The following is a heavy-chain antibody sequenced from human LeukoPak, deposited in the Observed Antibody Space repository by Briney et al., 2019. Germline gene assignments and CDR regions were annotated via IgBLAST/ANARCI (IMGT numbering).Heavy chain of an antibody. CDR2: IYDSGST. Sequence: SETLSLTCAVSSGSITSNSWSWTRQPPGKGLEWIGDIYDSGSTNHNPSVKSRVTISIDTSKNHFSLKLSPVTAADTAVYYCARLMITVTDYYYYAMDVWGQETTVTLSS. J-gene: IGHJ6*02. V-gene: IGHV4-59*08. CDR1: SGSITSNS. D-gene: IGHD4-17*01. CDR3: ARLMITVTDYYYYAMDV.